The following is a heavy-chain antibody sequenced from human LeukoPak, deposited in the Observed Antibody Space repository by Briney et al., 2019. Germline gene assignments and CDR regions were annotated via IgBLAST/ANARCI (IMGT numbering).Heavy chain of an antibody. CDR1: GYTFTGYY. D-gene: IGHD6-13*01. V-gene: IGHV1-2*02. Sequence: ASVKVSCKASGYTFTGYYMHWVRQAPGQGLEWMGWINPNSGGTNYAQKFQGRVTMTRDTSISTAYMELSSLRSEDTAVYYCATGHIAAAVYWGQGTLVTVSS. J-gene: IGHJ4*02. CDR3: ATGHIAAAVY. CDR2: INPNSGGT.